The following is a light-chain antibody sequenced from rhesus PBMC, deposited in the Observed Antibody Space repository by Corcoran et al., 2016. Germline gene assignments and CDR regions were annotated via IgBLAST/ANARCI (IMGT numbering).Light chain of an antibody. CDR2: AAS. Sequence: DIQMTQSPSSLSASVGDRVTITCRASQGISDYFNWYQQKPGKAPKRLIYAASIVESGVPSRFSGSGAGTDVTLTISSLQPEDFAAYYCLQGYSTPYSFGQGTKVEIK. V-gene: IGKV1-36*02. CDR1: QGISDY. J-gene: IGKJ2*01. CDR3: LQGYSTPYS.